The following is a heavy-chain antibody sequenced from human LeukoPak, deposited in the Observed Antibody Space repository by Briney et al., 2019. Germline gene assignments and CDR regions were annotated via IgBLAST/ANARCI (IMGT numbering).Heavy chain of an antibody. Sequence: PGGSLRLSCAASEFTVSSNYMSWVRQAPGKGLEWVSVIYSGGSTYYADSVKGRFTISRDNSKNTLYLQMNSLRAEDTAVYYCAREGYGSGTNGDYWGQGTLVTVSS. CDR3: AREGYGSGTNGDY. J-gene: IGHJ4*02. D-gene: IGHD3-10*01. CDR2: IYSGGST. CDR1: EFTVSSNY. V-gene: IGHV3-53*01.